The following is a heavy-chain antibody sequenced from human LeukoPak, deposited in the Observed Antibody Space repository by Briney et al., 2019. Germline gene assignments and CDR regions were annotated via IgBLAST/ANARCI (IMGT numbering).Heavy chain of an antibody. Sequence: PSETLSLTCTVSGGSISSYYWSWIWQPPGKGLDWIGYIYYSGSTNYNPSLKSRVTISVDTSKNQFSLKLSSVTAADTAVYYCARDTTVGPVSQGYFDLWGRGTLVTVSS. V-gene: IGHV4-59*01. D-gene: IGHD1-26*01. J-gene: IGHJ2*01. CDR2: IYYSGST. CDR1: GGSISSYY. CDR3: ARDTTVGPVSQGYFDL.